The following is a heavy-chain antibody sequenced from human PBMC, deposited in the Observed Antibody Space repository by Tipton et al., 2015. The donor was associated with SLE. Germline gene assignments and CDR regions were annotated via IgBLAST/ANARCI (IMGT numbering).Heavy chain of an antibody. CDR2: ISSSGSTI. Sequence: SLRLSCAASGFTFSSYSMNWVRQAPGKGLEWVSSISSSGSTIYYADSVKGRFTISRDNAKNSLYLQMNSLRAEDTAVYYCARVIAVAAPYWGQGTLVTVSS. CDR3: ARVIAVAAPY. CDR1: GFTFSSYS. D-gene: IGHD6-19*01. J-gene: IGHJ4*02. V-gene: IGHV3-48*04.